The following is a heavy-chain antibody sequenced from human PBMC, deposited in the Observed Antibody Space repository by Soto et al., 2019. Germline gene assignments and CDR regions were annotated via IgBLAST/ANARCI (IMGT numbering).Heavy chain of an antibody. V-gene: IGHV3-30*18. CDR2: ISYDGSNK. CDR1: GFTFSRYG. D-gene: IGHD3-22*01. CDR3: AKDGEGLYYYDSSGPKSWFDP. J-gene: IGHJ5*02. Sequence: QVQLVESGGGVVQPGRSLRLSCAASGFTFSRYGMHWVRQAPGKGLEWVAIISYDGSNKYHADSVKGRFTISTDDSKNTLYLQMNSLRAEDTGVYSCAKDGEGLYYYDSSGPKSWFDPWGQGTLVTVSS.